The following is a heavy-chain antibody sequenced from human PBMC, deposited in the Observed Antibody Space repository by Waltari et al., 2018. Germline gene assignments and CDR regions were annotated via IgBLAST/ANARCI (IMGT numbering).Heavy chain of an antibody. V-gene: IGHV1-69*13. CDR3: ARAPEYSSSSEMNH. J-gene: IGHJ5*02. Sequence: QVQLVQSGAEVKKPGSSVKFSCKASGGPFSSYAISWVRQAPGKGLEWMGGIIPIFGTANYAQKFQGRVTITADESTSTAYMELSSLRSEDTAVYYCARAPEYSSSSEMNHWGQGTLVTVSS. CDR1: GGPFSSYA. D-gene: IGHD6-6*01. CDR2: IIPIFGTA.